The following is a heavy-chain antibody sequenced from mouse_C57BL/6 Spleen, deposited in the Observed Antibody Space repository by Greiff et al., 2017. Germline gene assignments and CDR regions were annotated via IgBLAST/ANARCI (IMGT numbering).Heavy chain of an antibody. V-gene: IGHV1-69*01. Sequence: VQLQQPGAELVMPGASVKLSCKASGYTFTSYWMHWVKQRPGQGLEWIGEIDPSDSYTNYNQKFKGKSTLTVDKSSSTAYMQLSSLTSEDSAVYYCARGAYDGYFDYWGQGTTLTVSS. D-gene: IGHD2-3*01. CDR2: IDPSDSYT. CDR1: GYTFTSYW. J-gene: IGHJ2*01. CDR3: ARGAYDGYFDY.